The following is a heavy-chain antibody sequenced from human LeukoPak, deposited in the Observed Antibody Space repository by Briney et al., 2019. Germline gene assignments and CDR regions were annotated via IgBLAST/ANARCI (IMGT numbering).Heavy chain of an antibody. Sequence: SETLSLTCTVSGGSISSYYWSWIRQPAGKGLEWIGRIYTSGSTNYNPSLKSRVTMSVDTSKNQFSLKLSSVTAADTAVYYCARALLGYCSSTSCYDLGGYYYYMDVWGKGTTVTISS. CDR3: ARALLGYCSSTSCYDLGGYYYYMDV. J-gene: IGHJ6*03. CDR2: IYTSGST. V-gene: IGHV4-4*07. CDR1: GGSISSYY. D-gene: IGHD2-2*01.